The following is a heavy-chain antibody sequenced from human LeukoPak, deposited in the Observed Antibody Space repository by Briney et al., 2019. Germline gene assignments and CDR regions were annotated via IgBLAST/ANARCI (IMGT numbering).Heavy chain of an antibody. CDR1: GGSFSGYY. V-gene: IGHV4-34*01. CDR2: INHSGST. CDR3: ARGRRNWFDP. J-gene: IGHJ5*02. Sequence: SETLSLTCAVYGGSFSGYYWSWIRQPRGKGLEWIGEINHSGSTNYNPSLKSRVTISVDTSKNQFSLKLSSVTAADTAVYYCARGRRNWFDPWGQGTLVTVSS.